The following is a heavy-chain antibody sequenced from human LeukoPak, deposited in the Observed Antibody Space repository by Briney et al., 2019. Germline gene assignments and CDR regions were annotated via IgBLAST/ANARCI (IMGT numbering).Heavy chain of an antibody. D-gene: IGHD6-13*01. Sequence: SETLSLTCTVSGGSISSSSYYWGWIRQPPGKGLEWIGSIYYSGSTYYNPSLKSRVTISVDTSKNQFSLKLSSVTAADTAVYYCARLAAAGPPIDYWGQGTLVTVSS. CDR1: GGSISSSSYY. CDR2: IYYSGST. J-gene: IGHJ4*02. CDR3: ARLAAAGPPIDY. V-gene: IGHV4-39*07.